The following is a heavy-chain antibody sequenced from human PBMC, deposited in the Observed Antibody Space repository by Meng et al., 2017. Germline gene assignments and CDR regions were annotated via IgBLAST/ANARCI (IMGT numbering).Heavy chain of an antibody. D-gene: IGHD6-19*01. CDR3: ARDRKFYTVAGSEYWFDP. CDR1: GFTFSSYE. CDR2: ISSSGSTI. J-gene: IGHJ5*02. V-gene: IGHV3-48*03. Sequence: GGSLRLSCAASGFTFSSYEMNWVRQAPGKGLEWVSYISSSGSTIYYADSVKGRFTISRDNAKNSLYLQMNSLRAEDTAVYYCARDRKFYTVAGSEYWFDPWGQGTLVTVSS.